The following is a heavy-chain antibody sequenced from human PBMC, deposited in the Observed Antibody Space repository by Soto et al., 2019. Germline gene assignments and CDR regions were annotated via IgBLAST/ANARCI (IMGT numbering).Heavy chain of an antibody. CDR3: ARGLRFLEWLFPWPFDY. CDR1: GYTFTSYG. D-gene: IGHD3-3*01. J-gene: IGHJ4*02. CDR2: ISAYNGNT. V-gene: IGHV1-18*01. Sequence: QVQLVQSGAEVKKPGASVKVSCKASGYTFTSYGISWVRQAPGQGLEWMGWISAYNGNTNYAQKLQGRDTMTTDTSTSTAYMELRSMRSDDTAVYYCARGLRFLEWLFPWPFDYWGQGTLVTVSS.